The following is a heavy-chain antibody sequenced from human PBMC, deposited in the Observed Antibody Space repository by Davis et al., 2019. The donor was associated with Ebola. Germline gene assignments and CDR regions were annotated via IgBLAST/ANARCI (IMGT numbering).Heavy chain of an antibody. Sequence: PGGSLRLSCAASGFTFSSYSMNWVRQAPGKGLEWVSSISSSSSYIYYADSVKGRFTISRDNAKNSLYLQMNSLRDEDTAVYYCARDLGTAMVTGWFDPWGQGTLVTVSS. CDR1: GFTFSSYS. CDR3: ARDLGTAMVTGWFDP. V-gene: IGHV3-21*01. J-gene: IGHJ5*02. CDR2: ISSSSSYI. D-gene: IGHD5-18*01.